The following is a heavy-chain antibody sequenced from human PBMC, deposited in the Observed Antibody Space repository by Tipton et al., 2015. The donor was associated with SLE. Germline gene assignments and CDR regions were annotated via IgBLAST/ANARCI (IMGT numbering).Heavy chain of an antibody. J-gene: IGHJ4*02. D-gene: IGHD3/OR15-3a*01. CDR2: IYHSGST. CDR1: GGSISSGYY. V-gene: IGHV4-38-2*02. Sequence: LRLSCTVSGGSISSGYYWGWIRQPPGKGLEWIGSIYHSGSTHYNPSLKSRVTISVDTSKNQFSLKLSSVTAADTAVYYCARHADESGLSWGQGTLVTVSS. CDR3: ARHADESGLS.